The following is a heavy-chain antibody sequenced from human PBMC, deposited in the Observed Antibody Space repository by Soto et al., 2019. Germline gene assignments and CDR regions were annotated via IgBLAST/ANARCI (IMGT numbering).Heavy chain of an antibody. CDR3: ARDLIEGGYGGGDCYPGFDP. D-gene: IGHD2-21*02. CDR1: GGSFSGYY. CDR2: INHSENT. Sequence: SETLALTCAVYGGSFSGYYWSWIRQPPGKGLEWIGEINHSENTYYNPSLKSRVTISVDTSKNQFSLKLSSVTAADTAVYYCARDLIEGGYGGGDCYPGFDPWGQGTLVSGAS. J-gene: IGHJ5*02. V-gene: IGHV4-34*01.